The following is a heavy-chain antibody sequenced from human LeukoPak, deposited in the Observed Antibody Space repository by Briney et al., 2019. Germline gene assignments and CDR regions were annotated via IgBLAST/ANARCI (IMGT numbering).Heavy chain of an antibody. D-gene: IGHD3-10*01. J-gene: IGHJ4*02. CDR1: GGSFSGYY. V-gene: IGHV4-34*01. CDR2: INHSGST. Sequence: SETLSLTCAVYGGSFSGYYWSWIRQPPGEGLEWIGEINHSGSTNYNPSLKSRVTISVETSKNQFSLKLSSVTAADTAVYYCARGVPSPNYYGSGSYNDNWGQRTLVTVSS. CDR3: ARGVPSPNYYGSGSYNDN.